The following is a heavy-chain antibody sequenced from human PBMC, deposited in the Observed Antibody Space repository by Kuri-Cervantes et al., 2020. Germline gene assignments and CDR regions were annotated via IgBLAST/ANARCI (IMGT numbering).Heavy chain of an antibody. CDR2: INPNSGGT. CDR1: GYTFTGYY. V-gene: IGHV1-2*02. CDR3: ARRLRGIAAYFDY. D-gene: IGHD6-13*01. Sequence: ASVKVSCKASGYTFTGYYMHWVRQAPGQGLEWMGWINPNSGGTNYAQKFQGRVTMTRDTSISTAYMELSRLRSDDTAVYYCARRLRGIAAYFDYWGQGTLVTVSS. J-gene: IGHJ4*02.